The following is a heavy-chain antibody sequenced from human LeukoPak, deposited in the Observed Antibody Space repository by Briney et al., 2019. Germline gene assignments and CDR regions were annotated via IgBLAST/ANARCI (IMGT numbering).Heavy chain of an antibody. D-gene: IGHD3-22*01. CDR3: AKRGVVIRVILVGFHKEAYYFDS. CDR2: LSASGGGT. J-gene: IGHJ4*02. CDR1: GITLSNYG. Sequence: GGSLRLSCAVSGITLSNYGMAWVRQAPGKGLEWVASLSASGGGTSYADSVRGRVTISRDNAKNTLYRQMNSPRAEDTAVYFCAKRGVVIRVILVGFHKEAYYFDSWGQGVLVTVSS. V-gene: IGHV3-23*01.